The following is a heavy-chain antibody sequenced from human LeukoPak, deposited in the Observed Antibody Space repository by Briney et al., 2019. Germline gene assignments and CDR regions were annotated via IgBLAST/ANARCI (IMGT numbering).Heavy chain of an antibody. D-gene: IGHD2-2*01. Sequence: VASVKVPCKASGYTFTGYYMHWVRQAPGQGLEWMGWINPNSGGTNYAQRFQGRVTMTRDTSINTAYMELSSLTSDDTAVYYCARGRDLDCSSASCSMFDYWGQGTLVTVSS. CDR3: ARGRDLDCSSASCSMFDY. J-gene: IGHJ4*02. V-gene: IGHV1-2*02. CDR2: INPNSGGT. CDR1: GYTFTGYY.